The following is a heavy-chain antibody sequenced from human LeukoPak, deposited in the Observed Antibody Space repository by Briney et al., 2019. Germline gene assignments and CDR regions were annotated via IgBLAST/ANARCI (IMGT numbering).Heavy chain of an antibody. D-gene: IGHD6-13*01. J-gene: IGHJ3*02. V-gene: IGHV1-69*04. CDR3: ATELLDIAAAAFDI. CDR1: GGTFSSYA. Sequence: GASVKVCCKASGGTFSSYAISWVRQAPGQGLEWMGRIIPILGIANYAQKFQGRVTITADKSTSTAYMELSSLRSEDTAVYYCATELLDIAAAAFDIWGQGTMVTVSS. CDR2: IIPILGIA.